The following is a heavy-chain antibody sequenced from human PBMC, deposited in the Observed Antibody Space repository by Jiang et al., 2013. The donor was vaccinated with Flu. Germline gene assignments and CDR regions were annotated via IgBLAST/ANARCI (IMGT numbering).Heavy chain of an antibody. CDR3: ARDVAGIAGRPGLDYFDY. CDR1: GYTFTSYG. J-gene: IGHJ4*02. Sequence: EVKKPGASVKVSCKASGYTFTSYGISWVRQAPGQGLEWMGWIIPYNGNTKYAQKLQGRVTMTTETSTSIAYMELRSLRSDDTAVFYCARDVAGIAGRPGLDYFDYWGQGTLVTVSS. CDR2: IIPYNGNT. D-gene: IGHD6-6*01. V-gene: IGHV1-18*01.